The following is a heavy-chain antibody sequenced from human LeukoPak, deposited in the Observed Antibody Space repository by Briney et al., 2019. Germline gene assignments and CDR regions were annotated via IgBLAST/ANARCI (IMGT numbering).Heavy chain of an antibody. J-gene: IGHJ1*01. CDR3: AVPAGVVASSEYFQH. Sequence: GSSVKVSCKASGGTFSSYAISWVRQAPGQGLEWMGRIIPILGIANYAQKFQGSVTITADKSTSTAYMELSSLRSEDTAVYYCAVPAGVVASSEYFQHWGQGTLVTVSS. V-gene: IGHV1-69*04. CDR2: IIPILGIA. CDR1: GGTFSSYA. D-gene: IGHD5-12*01.